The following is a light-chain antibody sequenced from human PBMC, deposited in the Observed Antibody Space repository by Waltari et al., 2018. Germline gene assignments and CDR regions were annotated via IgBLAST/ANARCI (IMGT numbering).Light chain of an antibody. CDR2: GSS. V-gene: IGLV1-40*01. CDR3: QSYDTSLSVV. Sequence: QSVLTQPPSVSGAPGQRVTISCTGSGSNLGAGYAIHWYPHLPRAAPKLLISGSSSRPLGVPDRFFGSTSGTSASLAITGLQAEDEGDYYCQSYDTSLSVVFGGGTKLTVL. J-gene: IGLJ3*02. CDR1: GSNLGAGYA.